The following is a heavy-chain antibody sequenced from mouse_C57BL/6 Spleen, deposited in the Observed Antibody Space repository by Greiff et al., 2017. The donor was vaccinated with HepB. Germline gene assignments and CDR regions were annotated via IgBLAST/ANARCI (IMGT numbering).Heavy chain of an antibody. CDR3: ARRSSYVGYFDV. CDR1: GYSFTGYF. J-gene: IGHJ1*03. D-gene: IGHD1-1*01. CDR2: INPYNGDT. Sequence: VHVKQSGPELVKPGASVKISCKASGYSFTGYFMNWVKQSHGKSLEWIGRINPYNGDTFYNQKFKGKATLTVDKSSNTAHMEILSLTSEDFAVYYCARRSSYVGYFDVWGTGTTVTVSS. V-gene: IGHV1-37*01.